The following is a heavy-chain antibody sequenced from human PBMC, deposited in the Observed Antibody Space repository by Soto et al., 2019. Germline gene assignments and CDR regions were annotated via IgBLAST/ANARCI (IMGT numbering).Heavy chain of an antibody. CDR2: ISGNSDRT. D-gene: IGHD5-12*01. Sequence: EVQLLESGGGLVQPGGSLRLSCAASGFTFSSYNMNWVRQAPGKGLEWISHISGNSDRTDYADSVKGRFTISRDNSKNTLHLQMNSLRAEDTAVYYCAKGANLGYPYFFDSWGQGALVTVSS. J-gene: IGHJ4*02. V-gene: IGHV3-23*01. CDR1: GFTFSSYN. CDR3: AKGANLGYPYFFDS.